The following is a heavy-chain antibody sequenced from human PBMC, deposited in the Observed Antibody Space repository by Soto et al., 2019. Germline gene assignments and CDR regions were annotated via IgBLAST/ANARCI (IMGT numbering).Heavy chain of an antibody. CDR3: ARHMGGGSWYDFDYYGMDV. CDR2: IYYSGST. J-gene: IGHJ6*02. Sequence: SETVALTCTVSGGSISSSSYYWGWIRQPPGKGLEWIGSIYYSGSTYYNPSLKSRVTISVDTSKNQFSLKLSSVTAADTAVYYCARHMGGGSWYDFDYYGMDVWGQGTTVTVSS. D-gene: IGHD6-13*01. V-gene: IGHV4-39*01. CDR1: GGSISSSSYY.